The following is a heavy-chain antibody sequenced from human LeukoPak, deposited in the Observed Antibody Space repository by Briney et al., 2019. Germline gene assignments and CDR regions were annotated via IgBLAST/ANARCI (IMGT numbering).Heavy chain of an antibody. V-gene: IGHV3-53*01. CDR2: IYSGGST. CDR3: ARDRGYGDYRYYFDY. D-gene: IGHD4-17*01. Sequence: PGGSLRLSCAASGFTVSSNYMSWVRQAPGKGLEWVSVIYSGGSTYYADSVKGRFTIPRDNSKNTLYLQMNSLRAEDTAVYYCARDRGYGDYRYYFDYWGQGTLVTASS. J-gene: IGHJ4*02. CDR1: GFTVSSNY.